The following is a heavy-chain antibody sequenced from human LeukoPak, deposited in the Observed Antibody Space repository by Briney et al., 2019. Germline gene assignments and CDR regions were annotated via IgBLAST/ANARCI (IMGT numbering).Heavy chain of an antibody. V-gene: IGHV1-2*02. CDR3: ARLTAQSTVTTTF. J-gene: IGHJ4*02. D-gene: IGHD4-17*01. Sequence: ASVKLSCKASGYTFTGYYMHWVRQAPGQGLEWMVWINPNSGGTNYAQKFQGRVTMTRDTSISTAYMELSRLRSDDTAVYYCARLTAQSTVTTTFWGQGTLVTVSS. CDR2: INPNSGGT. CDR1: GYTFTGYY.